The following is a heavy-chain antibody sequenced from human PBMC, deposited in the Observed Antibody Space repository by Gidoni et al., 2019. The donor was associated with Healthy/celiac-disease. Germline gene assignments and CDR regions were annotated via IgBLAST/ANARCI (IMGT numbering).Heavy chain of an antibody. CDR3: ARVGPPREYYFGY. Sequence: HVQLQESGPGLVKPSETLSLTCAVSGYSISSGYYCGCFRHPPGKGLEWIGSSYHCGSTYYNPSLKSRVTISVDTSKSQFSLKMSTVTDAETAVYYCARVGPPREYYFGYWGPGTLVTVSS. CDR2: SYHCGST. D-gene: IGHD1-26*01. CDR1: GYSISSGYY. V-gene: IGHV4-38-2*01. J-gene: IGHJ4*02.